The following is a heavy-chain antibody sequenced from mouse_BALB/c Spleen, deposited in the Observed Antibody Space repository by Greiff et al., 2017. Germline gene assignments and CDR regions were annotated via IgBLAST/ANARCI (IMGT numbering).Heavy chain of an antibody. CDR2: ISSGSSTI. J-gene: IGHJ4*01. Sequence: EVMLVESGGGLVQPGGSRKLSCAASGFTFSSFGMHWVRQAPEKGLEWVAYISSGSSTIYYADTVKGRFTISRDNPKNTLFLQMTSLRSEDTAMYYCAREGLRGAMDYWGQGTSVTVSS. D-gene: IGHD3-1*01. V-gene: IGHV5-17*02. CDR3: AREGLRGAMDY. CDR1: GFTFSSFG.